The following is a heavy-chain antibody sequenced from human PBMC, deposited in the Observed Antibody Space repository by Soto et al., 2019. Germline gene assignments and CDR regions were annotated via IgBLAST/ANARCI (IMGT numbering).Heavy chain of an antibody. V-gene: IGHV2-5*02. J-gene: IGHJ4*02. CDR2: IYWDDDK. CDR3: AHRREWYYYYSSGYYFFDY. CDR1: GFSLSTSGVG. Sequence: QITLKESGPTLVKPTQTLTLTCTFSGFSLSTSGVGVGWIRQPPGKALEWLALIYWDDDKRYSPSLKSRLTITKDTSQNQVVLTMTNMDPVDTATYYCAHRREWYYYYSSGYYFFDYWGQGTLVTVSS. D-gene: IGHD3-22*01.